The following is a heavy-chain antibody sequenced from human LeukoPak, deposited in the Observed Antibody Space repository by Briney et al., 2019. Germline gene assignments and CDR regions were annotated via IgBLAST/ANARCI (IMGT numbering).Heavy chain of an antibody. V-gene: IGHV3-23*01. D-gene: IGHD6-19*01. CDR1: GFTFSSYA. CDR2: ISGSGGST. Sequence: GGSLRLSCAASGFTFSSYAMSWVRQAPGKGLEWVSAISGSGGSTYYADSVKGRFTISRDNSKNTLYLQMDSLRAEDTAVYYCAKGYSSGWRTYFDYWGQGTLVTVSS. CDR3: AKGYSSGWRTYFDY. J-gene: IGHJ4*02.